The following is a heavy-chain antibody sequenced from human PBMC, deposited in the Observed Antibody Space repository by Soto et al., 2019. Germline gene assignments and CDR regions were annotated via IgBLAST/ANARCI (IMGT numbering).Heavy chain of an antibody. J-gene: IGHJ6*02. CDR2: ISSSSSYI. V-gene: IGHV3-21*01. Sequence: PGGSLRLSCAASGFTFSSYSMNWVRQAPGKGLEWVSSISSSSSYIYYADSVKGRFTISRDNAKNSLYLQMNSLRAEDTAVYYCARDLAMVPLVQYYYGMDVWGQGTTVTVSS. CDR1: GFTFSSYS. D-gene: IGHD5-18*01. CDR3: ARDLAMVPLVQYYYGMDV.